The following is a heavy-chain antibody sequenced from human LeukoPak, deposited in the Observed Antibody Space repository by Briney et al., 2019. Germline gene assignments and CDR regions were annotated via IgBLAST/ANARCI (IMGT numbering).Heavy chain of an antibody. Sequence: GGSLRLSCAASGFTFSRYWMHWVRQAPGKGLAWVSRISSDGSNTNYADSVKGRFTISRDNAKNTLYLQMDSLTAEDTAVYYCVSRNYGSSPFDYWGQRTLVTVSS. D-gene: IGHD4-17*01. CDR2: ISSDGSNT. V-gene: IGHV3-74*01. J-gene: IGHJ4*02. CDR1: GFTFSRYW. CDR3: VSRNYGSSPFDY.